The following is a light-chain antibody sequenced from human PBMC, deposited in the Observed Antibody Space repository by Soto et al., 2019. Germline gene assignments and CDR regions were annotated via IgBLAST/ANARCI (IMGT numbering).Light chain of an antibody. CDR1: SDDIGGYNF. J-gene: IGLJ1*01. Sequence: QSALTQPASVSGSPGQSITISCSVTSDDIGGYNFVSWYQQHPGKVPKLITYEVRNRPSGVSHRFSGSKSGNTAYLTISGLQAEDEADYYCSSFSGSSTPRLFGTGTKVTVL. CDR2: EVR. V-gene: IGLV2-14*01. CDR3: SSFSGSSTPRL.